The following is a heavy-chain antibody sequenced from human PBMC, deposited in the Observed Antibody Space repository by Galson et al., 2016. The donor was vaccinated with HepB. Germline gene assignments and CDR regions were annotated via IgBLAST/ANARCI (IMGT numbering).Heavy chain of an antibody. CDR3: ARTLVEMATIDEDWYFDL. Sequence: PALVKPTQTLTLTCTFSGLSISTSGMCVGWIRQPPGKALEWLALIDWENNKYYSTSLRTRLTISKDTSKNQVALTMTNMDPVDTATYYCARTLVEMATIDEDWYFDLWGRGTLVTVSS. CDR1: GLSISTSGMC. J-gene: IGHJ2*01. D-gene: IGHD5-24*01. V-gene: IGHV2-70*01. CDR2: IDWENNK.